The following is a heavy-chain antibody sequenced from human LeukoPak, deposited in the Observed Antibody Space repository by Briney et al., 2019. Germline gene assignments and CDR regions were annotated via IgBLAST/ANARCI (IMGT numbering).Heavy chain of an antibody. CDR1: GFTLSEYY. CDR2: ISSTADIV. Sequence: GGSLRLSRAASGFTLSEYYMSWIRQAPGKGLEWVSDISSTADIVSYADFVLGRFTISRDNGDDSLSLQLNNLRAEDTAVYYCARETVAGTFDYWSQGTLVTVSS. D-gene: IGHD6-19*01. J-gene: IGHJ4*02. V-gene: IGHV3-11*01. CDR3: ARETVAGTFDY.